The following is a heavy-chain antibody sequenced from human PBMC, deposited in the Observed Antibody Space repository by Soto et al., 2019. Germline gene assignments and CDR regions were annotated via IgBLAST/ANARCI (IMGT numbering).Heavy chain of an antibody. V-gene: IGHV3-33*01. Sequence: QVQLVESGGGVVQPGRSLRLSCAASGFTFSSYGMHWVRQAPGKGLEWVAVIWYDGSNKYYADSLKGRFTISRDNSKKTLYLQVNSLRAEDTAVYFCARDDYDSSGYYYVDYWGQGTLLTVSS. D-gene: IGHD3-22*01. CDR3: ARDDYDSSGYYYVDY. CDR1: GFTFSSYG. J-gene: IGHJ4*02. CDR2: IWYDGSNK.